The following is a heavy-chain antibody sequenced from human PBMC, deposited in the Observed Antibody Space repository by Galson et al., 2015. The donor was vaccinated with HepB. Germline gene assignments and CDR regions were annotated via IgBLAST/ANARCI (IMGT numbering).Heavy chain of an antibody. CDR3: ARAKHIVVVPAAHYGMDV. D-gene: IGHD2-2*01. J-gene: IGHJ6*02. V-gene: IGHV3-30-3*01. CDR2: ISYDGSNK. CDR1: GFTFSSYA. Sequence: SLRLSCAASGFTFSSYAMHWVRQAPGKGLEWEAVISYDGSNKYYADSVKGRFTISRDNSKNTLYLQMNSLRAEDTAVYYCARAKHIVVVPAAHYGMDVWGQGTTVTVSS.